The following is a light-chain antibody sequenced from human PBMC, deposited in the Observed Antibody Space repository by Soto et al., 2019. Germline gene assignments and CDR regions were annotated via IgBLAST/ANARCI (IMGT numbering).Light chain of an antibody. J-gene: IGLJ3*02. CDR2: DTS. V-gene: IGLV7-46*01. CDR1: TGAVTSGHY. Sequence: QAVVTQEPSLTVSPGGTVTLTCGSSTGAVTSGHYPYWFQQKPGQAPRILIYDTSNKHSWTPARFSGSLLGGKAALTLSGAQPEDEAEYYCLLSYSAVRVFGGGTKVTVL. CDR3: LLSYSAVRV.